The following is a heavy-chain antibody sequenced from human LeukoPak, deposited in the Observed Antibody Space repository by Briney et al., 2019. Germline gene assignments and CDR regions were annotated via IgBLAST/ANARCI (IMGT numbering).Heavy chain of an antibody. V-gene: IGHV1-69*13. CDR3: ASQVIRLGELSLWSYFDY. D-gene: IGHD3-16*02. CDR2: IIPIFGTA. J-gene: IGHJ4*02. Sequence: GASVKVSCKASGGTFSSYAISWVRQAPGQGLEWMGGIIPIFGTANYAQKFQGRVTITADESTSTAYMELSSLRSEDTAVYYCASQVIRLGELSLWSYFDYWGQGTLVTVSS. CDR1: GGTFSSYA.